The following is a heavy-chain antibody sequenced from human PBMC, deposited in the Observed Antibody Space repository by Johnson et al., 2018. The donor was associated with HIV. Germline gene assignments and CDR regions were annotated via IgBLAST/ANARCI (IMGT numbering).Heavy chain of an antibody. CDR1: GFTFSDVW. CDR3: AKEPSSGPDAVDS. V-gene: IGHV3-33*06. Sequence: VQLVESGGGSVKPGDSLRLSCAASGFTFSDVWMTWVRQAPGRGLEWVAVIWHDGSNKYYADSVKGRFTISRDNSKNTLYLQMNSLRAEDTAVYYCAKEPSSGPDAVDSWGQGAMVTVTS. D-gene: IGHD6-19*01. J-gene: IGHJ3*02. CDR2: IWHDGSNK.